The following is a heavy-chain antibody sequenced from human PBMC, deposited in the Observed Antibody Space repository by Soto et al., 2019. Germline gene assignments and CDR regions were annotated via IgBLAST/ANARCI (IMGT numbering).Heavy chain of an antibody. Sequence: SETLSLTCTVSGGSVSSGSYYWSWIRQPPGKGLEWIGYIYYSGSTNYNPSLKSRVTISVDTSKNQFSLKLSSVTAADTAVYYCARHGARYDFWSGYHAFDIWGQGTMVTVSS. J-gene: IGHJ3*02. D-gene: IGHD3-3*01. CDR2: IYYSGST. CDR1: GGSVSSGSYY. V-gene: IGHV4-61*01. CDR3: ARHGARYDFWSGYHAFDI.